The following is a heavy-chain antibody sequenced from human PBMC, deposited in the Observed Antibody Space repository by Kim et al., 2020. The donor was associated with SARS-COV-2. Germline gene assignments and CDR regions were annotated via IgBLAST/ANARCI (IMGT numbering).Heavy chain of an antibody. CDR3: AISYCSSTSCYFWFDP. CDR2: INTNTGNP. V-gene: IGHV7-4-1*02. D-gene: IGHD2-2*01. J-gene: IGHJ5*02. Sequence: ASVKVSCKASGYTFTSYAMNWVRQAPGQGLEWMGWINTNTGNPTYAQGFTGRFVFSLDTSVSTAYLQISSLKAEDTAVYYCAISYCSSTSCYFWFDPWGQGTLVTVSS. CDR1: GYTFTSYA.